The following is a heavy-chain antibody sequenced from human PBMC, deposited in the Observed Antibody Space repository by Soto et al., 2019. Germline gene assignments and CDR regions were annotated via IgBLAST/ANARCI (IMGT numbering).Heavy chain of an antibody. CDR2: INAGNGYT. J-gene: IGHJ4*02. Sequence: QVQLVQSGAEVKKPGASVKISCEASGYAFTSYAMHWVRQAPGQRLEWMGWINAGNGYTEYSQKFQGRVTITRDTSASTAYMERSSLRSEDTAVFYCAREGVTVVAATPLFLWGQGTLVTVSS. V-gene: IGHV1-3*01. D-gene: IGHD2-15*01. CDR3: AREGVTVVAATPLFL. CDR1: GYAFTSYA.